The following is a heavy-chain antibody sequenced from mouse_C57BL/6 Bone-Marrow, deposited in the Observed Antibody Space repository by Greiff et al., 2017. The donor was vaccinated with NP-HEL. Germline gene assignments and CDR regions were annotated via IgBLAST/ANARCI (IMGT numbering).Heavy chain of an antibody. CDR3: ARGVNDYDGAWFAY. D-gene: IGHD2-4*01. Sequence: VQLQQSGPELVKPGASVKMSCKASGYTFTDYNMHWVKQSHGKSLEWIGYINPNNGGTSYNQKFKGKATLTVNKSSSTAYMELRSLTSEDSAVYYCARGVNDYDGAWFAYWGQGTLVTVSA. J-gene: IGHJ3*01. CDR2: INPNNGGT. V-gene: IGHV1-22*01. CDR1: GYTFTDYN.